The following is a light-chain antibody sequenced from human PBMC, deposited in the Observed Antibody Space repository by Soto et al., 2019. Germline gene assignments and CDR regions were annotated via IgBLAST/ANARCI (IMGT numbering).Light chain of an antibody. CDR1: QSIHTS. J-gene: IGKJ5*01. CDR2: DST. Sequence: ESVWTQYTATLSLSPGERASLSCRARQSIHTSLAWYQQKSGKPPRLVIYDSTLRANGVPDRFGGSRSGTEFTLTINSLEPEDFAVYYCQQRNVWPPITFGQGTRLEIK. CDR3: QQRNVWPPIT. V-gene: IGKV3-11*01.